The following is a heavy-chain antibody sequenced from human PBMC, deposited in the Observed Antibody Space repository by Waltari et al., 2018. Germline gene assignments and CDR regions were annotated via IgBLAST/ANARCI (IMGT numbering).Heavy chain of an antibody. V-gene: IGHV1-24*01. CDR2: FDPEDGET. CDR3: ATILGLAAAGNFDY. D-gene: IGHD6-13*01. CDR1: GSTLTEFS. J-gene: IGHJ4*02. Sequence: QVQLVQSGAEVKKPGASVKVPCKVSGSTLTEFSIHLVRQAPGKGLERMGGFDPEDGETIYEQKFQGRVTMTEDTSTDTAYMELSSLRSEDTAVYYCATILGLAAAGNFDYWGQGTLVTVSS.